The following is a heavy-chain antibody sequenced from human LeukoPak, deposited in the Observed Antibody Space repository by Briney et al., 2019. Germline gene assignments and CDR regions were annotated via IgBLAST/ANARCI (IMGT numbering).Heavy chain of an antibody. CDR3: AKDYYGSGSYHDAFDI. CDR1: GFTFSSYG. V-gene: IGHV3-30*02. D-gene: IGHD3-10*01. J-gene: IGHJ3*02. Sequence: GGSLRLSCAASGFTFSSYGMHWVRQAPGKGLEWVAFIRYDGSNKYYADSVKGRFTISRDNSKNTLYLQMNSLRAEDTAVYYCAKDYYGSGSYHDAFDIWGQGTMVTVSS. CDR2: IRYDGSNK.